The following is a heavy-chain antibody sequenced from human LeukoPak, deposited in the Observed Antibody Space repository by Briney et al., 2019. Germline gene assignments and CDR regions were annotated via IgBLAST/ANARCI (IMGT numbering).Heavy chain of an antibody. Sequence: GGSLRLSCAASGFTFGSYSMNWVRQAPGKGLEWVSSISSSSSYIYYADSVKGRFTISRDNAKNSLYLQMNGLRAEDTAVYYCASLALYDSSGYYPYSAPLNYWGQGTLVTVSS. CDR3: ASLALYDSSGYYPYSAPLNY. V-gene: IGHV3-21*01. CDR1: GFTFGSYS. D-gene: IGHD3-22*01. J-gene: IGHJ4*02. CDR2: ISSSSSYI.